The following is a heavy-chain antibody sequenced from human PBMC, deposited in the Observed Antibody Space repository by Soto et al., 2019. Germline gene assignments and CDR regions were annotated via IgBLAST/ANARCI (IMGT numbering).Heavy chain of an antibody. D-gene: IGHD3-10*01. CDR1: GGSISSYY. J-gene: IGHJ4*02. CDR3: ARRRQLGGTFFFDY. CDR2: IYYSGST. Sequence: SETLSLTCTVSGGSISSYYWSWIRQPPGKGLEWVGYIYYSGSTNYNPSLKSRVTISVDTSKNQFSLRLSSVTAADTAVYYCARRRQLGGTFFFDYWGQGTLVTVSS. V-gene: IGHV4-59*01.